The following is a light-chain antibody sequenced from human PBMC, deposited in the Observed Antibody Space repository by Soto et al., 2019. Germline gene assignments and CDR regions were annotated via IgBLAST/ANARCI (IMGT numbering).Light chain of an antibody. CDR3: CSHAGTYVI. J-gene: IGLJ2*01. CDR1: SSDVGRYNY. Sequence: QSALTQPRSVSGSPGQSVTISCTGTSSDVGRYNYVSWYQQRPGKDPKVMIYDVTERPSGVPDRFSGSKSGNTASLTISGLQADDESDYYGCSHAGTYVIFGGGTKLTVL. V-gene: IGLV2-11*01. CDR2: DVT.